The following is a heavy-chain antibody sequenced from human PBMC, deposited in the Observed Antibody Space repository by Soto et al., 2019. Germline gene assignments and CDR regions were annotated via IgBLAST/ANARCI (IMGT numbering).Heavy chain of an antibody. CDR3: PRGKWARAATPFDY. CDR1: GFTVSSNY. J-gene: IGHJ4*02. Sequence: EVQLVESGGGLIQPGGSLRLSCAASGFTVSSNYMSWVRQAPGKGLEWVSVIYSGGSTYYADSVKGRFTISSDNSKNTLDLQINSLIAEYTSAYYWPRGKWARAATPFDYWGKGTLVTVSS. V-gene: IGHV3-53*01. CDR2: IYSGGST. D-gene: IGHD2-15*01.